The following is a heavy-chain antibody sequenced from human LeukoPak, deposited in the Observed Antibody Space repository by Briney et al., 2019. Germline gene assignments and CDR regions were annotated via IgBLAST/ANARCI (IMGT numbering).Heavy chain of an antibody. J-gene: IGHJ4*02. CDR2: IIPIFGTA. V-gene: IGHV1-69*05. CDR1: GGTFSSYA. CDR3: ARGRAGGTSTGLFDY. D-gene: IGHD1-1*01. Sequence: SVKVSCKASGGTFSSYAISWVRQAPGQGLEWMGGIIPIFGTANYAQKFQGRVTITTDESTSTAYMELSSLRSEDTAVYYCARGRAGGTSTGLFDYWGQGTLVTVSS.